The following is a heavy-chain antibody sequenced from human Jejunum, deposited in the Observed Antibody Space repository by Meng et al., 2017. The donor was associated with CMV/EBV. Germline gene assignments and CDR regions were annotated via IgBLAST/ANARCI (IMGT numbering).Heavy chain of an antibody. CDR3: ARGDNGFFEDFDH. Sequence: PGSAISSFSRHWVRQARGRGLEWVAQISYDGSDEDYVESVKGRFAISRDNSKYTLYLQLDSLRPEDTALYYCARGDNGFFEDFDHGGQGTLVTSPQ. D-gene: IGHD5-12*01. J-gene: IGHJ5*02. CDR1: GSAISSFS. CDR2: ISYDGSDE. V-gene: IGHV3-30*09.